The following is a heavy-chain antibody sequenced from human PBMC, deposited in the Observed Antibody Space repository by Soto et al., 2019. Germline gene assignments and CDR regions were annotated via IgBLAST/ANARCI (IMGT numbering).Heavy chain of an antibody. CDR3: ARDGCNSTSSYVPYYGMDV. D-gene: IGHD2-2*01. CDR1: GYTFTSYG. Sequence: ASVKVSCKASGYTFTSYGISWVRQAPGQGLEWMGWISAYNGNTNYAQKLQGRVTMTTDTSTSTAYMELRSLRSDDTAVYYCARDGCNSTSSYVPYYGMDVCGQGNTVAVSS. CDR2: ISAYNGNT. J-gene: IGHJ6*02. V-gene: IGHV1-18*01.